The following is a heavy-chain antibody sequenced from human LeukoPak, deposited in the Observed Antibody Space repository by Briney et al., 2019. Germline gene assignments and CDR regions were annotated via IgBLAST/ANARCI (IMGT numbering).Heavy chain of an antibody. Sequence: GGSLRLSCAASGFSFSNYVMYWVRQAPGKGLEWVSATSNAGGTTYYADSVKGRFTISRDNSKNTLHLKMNSLRAEDTAVYYCAKDRTFSSGWYVSWLDPWGQGTLVTVSP. CDR2: TSNAGGTT. D-gene: IGHD6-13*01. J-gene: IGHJ5*02. CDR3: AKDRTFSSGWYVSWLDP. CDR1: GFSFSNYV. V-gene: IGHV3-23*01.